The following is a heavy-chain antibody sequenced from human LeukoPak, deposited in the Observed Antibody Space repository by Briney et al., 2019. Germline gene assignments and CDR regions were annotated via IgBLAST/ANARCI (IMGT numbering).Heavy chain of an antibody. V-gene: IGHV3-9*01. CDR2: ISWNNGRI. CDR3: AKARRYDGDFDY. Sequence: GGSLRLSCAASGFTFDDYAMHWVRQAPGKGLEWVSGISWNNGRIDYADSVKGRFTISRDNAKNSLYLQMNRLRAEDTALYYCAKARRYDGDFDYWGQGTLVTVSS. CDR1: GFTFDDYA. J-gene: IGHJ4*02. D-gene: IGHD2-21*01.